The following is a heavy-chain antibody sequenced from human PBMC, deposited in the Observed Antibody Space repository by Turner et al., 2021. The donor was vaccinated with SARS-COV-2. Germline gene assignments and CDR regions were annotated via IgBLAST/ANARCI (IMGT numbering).Heavy chain of an antibody. D-gene: IGHD2-21*01. CDR3: ARPKFPYYYYGMDV. J-gene: IGHJ6*02. Sequence: QVQLVGSGGGWVKLGGSLRLSCAASGFTFSDYFMSWIRQAPGKGLEWVSYISSSTIYTNYADSVKGRFTISRDNAKNSLYLQMNSLRAEDTAVYYCARPKFPYYYYGMDVWGQGTTVTVSS. CDR1: GFTFSDYF. CDR2: ISSSTIYT. V-gene: IGHV3-11*06.